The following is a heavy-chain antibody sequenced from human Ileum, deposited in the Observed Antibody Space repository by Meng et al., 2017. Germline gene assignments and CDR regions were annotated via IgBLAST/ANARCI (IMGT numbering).Heavy chain of an antibody. CDR3: ARQVNSDGYPRYFDF. V-gene: IGHV4-39*01. D-gene: IGHD5-24*01. Sequence: QLQLQESGPGLVKPWETLSLTCTFSGGSITSSSYSCGWILQPPGKGLEWIGYIYYSGTTYYNPSLKSRATISEDTAKNQFSLNLSSVTAADTAVYYCARQVNSDGYPRYFDFWGQGTLVTVSS. CDR1: GGSITSSSYS. CDR2: IYYSGTT. J-gene: IGHJ4*02.